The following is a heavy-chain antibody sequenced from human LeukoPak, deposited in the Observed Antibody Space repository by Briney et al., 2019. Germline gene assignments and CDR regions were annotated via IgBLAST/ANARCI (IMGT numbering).Heavy chain of an antibody. D-gene: IGHD1-26*01. CDR3: ARGLVGATIGRLYYFDY. Sequence: ASVKVSCKASGYTFTSYDINWVRQAPGQGLEWMGWISAYNGNTNYAQKLQGRVTMTTDTSTSTAYMELRSLRSDDTAVYYCARGLVGATIGRLYYFDYWGQGTLVTVSS. J-gene: IGHJ4*02. V-gene: IGHV1-18*01. CDR1: GYTFTSYD. CDR2: ISAYNGNT.